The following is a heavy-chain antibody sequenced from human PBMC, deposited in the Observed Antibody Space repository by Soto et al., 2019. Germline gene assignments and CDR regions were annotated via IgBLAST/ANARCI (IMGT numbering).Heavy chain of an antibody. V-gene: IGHV2-5*02. J-gene: IGHJ4*02. Sequence: QITLKESGPTLVKPTQTLTLTCKFSGFSLTTTGEGVGWIRQPPGKALEWLALVYWDDDKRYRPSLQSRLSITKDTAKNHVVLTMTNMDPVDTATYYCAHRRQETYYDFWGQGTLATVSS. CDR1: GFSLTTTGEG. CDR2: VYWDDDK. CDR3: AHRRQETYYDF.